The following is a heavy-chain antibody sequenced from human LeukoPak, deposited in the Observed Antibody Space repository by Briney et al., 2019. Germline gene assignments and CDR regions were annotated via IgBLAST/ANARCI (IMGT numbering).Heavy chain of an antibody. CDR2: ISGSGGST. CDR3: AKGWSHDYADYTLDWYFDL. Sequence: GGSLRLSCAASGFTFSSYAMSWVRQAPGKGLEWVSAISGSGGSTYYADSVKGRFTISRDNSKNTLYLQMNSLRAEDTAVYYCAKGWSHDYADYTLDWYFDLWGRGTLVTVSS. V-gene: IGHV3-23*01. CDR1: GFTFSSYA. D-gene: IGHD4-17*01. J-gene: IGHJ2*01.